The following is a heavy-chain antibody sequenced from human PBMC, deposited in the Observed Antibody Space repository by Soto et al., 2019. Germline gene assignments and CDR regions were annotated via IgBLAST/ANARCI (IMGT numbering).Heavy chain of an antibody. CDR2: ISYDGSNK. CDR3: ARETGYSSSFPFDY. V-gene: IGHV3-30-3*01. D-gene: IGHD6-13*01. J-gene: IGHJ4*02. Sequence: PGGSLRLSCAASGFTFSSYAMHWVRQAPGKGLEWVAVISYDGSNKYYADSVKGRFTISRDNSKNTLYLQMNSLRAEDTAVYYCARETGYSSSFPFDYWGQGTLVTVS. CDR1: GFTFSSYA.